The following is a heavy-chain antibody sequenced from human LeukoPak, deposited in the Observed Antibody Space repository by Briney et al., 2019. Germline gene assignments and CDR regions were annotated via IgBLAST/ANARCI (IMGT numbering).Heavy chain of an antibody. CDR3: TTSTYNFFDY. Sequence: GGSLRLSCAASGFTFSNYAMSWVRQAPGKGLEWVGRIKTKTDGGTGTTDDAAPVKGRFTISRDDSKNTLYLQMNSLKTEDTAVYYCTTSTYNFFDYWGQGALVTVSS. D-gene: IGHD5-18*01. J-gene: IGHJ4*02. CDR2: IKTKTDGGTGTT. CDR1: GFTFSNYA. V-gene: IGHV3-15*01.